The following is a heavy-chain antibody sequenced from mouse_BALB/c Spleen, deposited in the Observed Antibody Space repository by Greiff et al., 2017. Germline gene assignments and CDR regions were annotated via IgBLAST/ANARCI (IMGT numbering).Heavy chain of an antibody. Sequence: VQVVESGPGLVAPSQSLSITCTVSGFSLTSYGVHWVRQPPGKGLEWLGVIWAGGSTNYNSALMSRLSISKDNSKSQVFLQMNSLQTDDTAMYYCARDGKNWAWFAYWGQGTLVTVSA. J-gene: IGHJ3*01. CDR1: GFSLTSYG. D-gene: IGHD4-1*01. V-gene: IGHV2-9*02. CDR2: IWAGGST. CDR3: ARDGKNWAWFAY.